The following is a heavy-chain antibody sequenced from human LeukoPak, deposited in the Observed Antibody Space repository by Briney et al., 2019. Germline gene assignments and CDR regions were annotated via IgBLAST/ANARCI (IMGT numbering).Heavy chain of an antibody. Sequence: GGSLRPSCAASGFTFGSYSMNWVRQAPGKGLEWVSSITTSSNYIYYADSVRGRFTISRDNAKNSLYLQMNSLRADETAVYYCAWSGQYFDLDYWGQGTLVTVSS. V-gene: IGHV3-21*01. D-gene: IGHD3-9*01. CDR2: ITTSSNYI. J-gene: IGHJ4*02. CDR1: GFTFGSYS. CDR3: AWSGQYFDLDY.